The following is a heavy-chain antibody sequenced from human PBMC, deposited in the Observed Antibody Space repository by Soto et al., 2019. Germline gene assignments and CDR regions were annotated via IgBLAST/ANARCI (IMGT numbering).Heavy chain of an antibody. CDR1: GFTFSSYA. CDR3: AKVWGTIVATTHFDY. CDR2: ISGSGGGT. D-gene: IGHD5-12*01. Sequence: GGSLRLSCAASGFTFSSYAMSWVRQAPGKGLEWVSAISGSGGGTYYADSVKGRFTISRDNSKNTLYLQMNSLRAEDTAVYFCAKVWGTIVATTHFDYWVQGTLVTVSS. V-gene: IGHV3-23*01. J-gene: IGHJ4*02.